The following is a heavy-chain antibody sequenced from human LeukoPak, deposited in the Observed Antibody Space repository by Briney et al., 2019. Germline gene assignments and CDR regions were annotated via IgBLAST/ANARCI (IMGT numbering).Heavy chain of an antibody. CDR3: ASATLRCSGGSCYEMDV. CDR2: IIPLFGTP. CDR1: GYTFTSYG. J-gene: IGHJ6*04. V-gene: IGHV1-69*06. D-gene: IGHD2-15*01. Sequence: GASVKVSCKASGYTFTSYGISWVRQAPGQGLEWMGGIIPLFGTPDYAQKFQDRLTITADKSTSTAYMELSSLRSEDTAVYYCASATLRCSGGSCYEMDVWXXXTTVTVSX.